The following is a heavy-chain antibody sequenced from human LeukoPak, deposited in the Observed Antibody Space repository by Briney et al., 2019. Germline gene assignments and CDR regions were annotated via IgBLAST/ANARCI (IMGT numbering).Heavy chain of an antibody. CDR3: ARDASGYGYDW. V-gene: IGHV4-4*07. CDR2: FYTGGST. D-gene: IGHD5-18*01. J-gene: IGHJ4*02. Sequence: SETLSLTCTVSGGSFSSYYWSWIRQPAGKGLEWIGRFYTGGSTNYNPSLKSRVTMSVDTSKNQFSLKLSSVTAADTAVYYCARDASGYGYDWWGQGTLVTVSS. CDR1: GGSFSSYY.